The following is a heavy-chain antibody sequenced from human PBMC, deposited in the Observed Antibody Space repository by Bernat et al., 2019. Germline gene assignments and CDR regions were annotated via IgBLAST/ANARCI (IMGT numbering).Heavy chain of an antibody. Sequence: QVQLVESGGGVVQPGRSLRLSCAASGFTFSSYAMHWVRQAPGKGLEWVAVISYDGSNKYYADSVKGRFTISRDNSKNTLYLQMNSLRAEDTAVYYCARDSGYCIRTSCVPFLWGQGTLVTVSS. CDR1: GFTFSSYA. CDR2: ISYDGSNK. D-gene: IGHD2-2*01. V-gene: IGHV3-30-3*01. J-gene: IGHJ4*02. CDR3: ARDSGYCIRTSCVPFL.